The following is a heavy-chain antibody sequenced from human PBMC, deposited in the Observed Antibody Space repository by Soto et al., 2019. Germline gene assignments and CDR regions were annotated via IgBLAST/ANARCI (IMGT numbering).Heavy chain of an antibody. D-gene: IGHD3-10*01. V-gene: IGHV3-21*01. CDR1: GFTFSSYA. CDR3: ERYYSDY. CDR2: ISSSSSYI. J-gene: IGHJ4*01. Sequence: GGSLRLSCASAGFTFSSYAMSWVRQAPGKGLEWVSSISSSSSYIYYADSVKGRFTISRDNAKNSLYLQMNSLRAEDTAVYYCERYYSDYWGHVTLVTGSS.